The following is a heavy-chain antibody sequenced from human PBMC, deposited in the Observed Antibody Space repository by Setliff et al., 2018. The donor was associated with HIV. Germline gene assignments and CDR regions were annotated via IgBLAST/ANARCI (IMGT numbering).Heavy chain of an antibody. V-gene: IGHV4-31*03. CDR2: IYNRGGT. CDR1: GGSISTGGYY. CDR3: ARASRWGSIPFDY. D-gene: IGHD2-21*01. J-gene: IGHJ4*02. Sequence: SETLSLTCTVSGGSISTGGYYWSWIRQHPGKGLEWIGYIYNRGGTYYNPSLKSRITMSIDTSKNQFSLKLNSVTAADTAVYFCARASRWGSIPFDYWGQGTLVTVSS.